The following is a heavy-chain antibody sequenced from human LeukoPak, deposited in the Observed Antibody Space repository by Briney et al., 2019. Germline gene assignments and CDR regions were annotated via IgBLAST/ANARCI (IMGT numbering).Heavy chain of an antibody. CDR1: GYTFTGYY. Sequence: ASVKVSCKASGYTFTGYYMHWVRQAPGQGLEWMGWINPNSGGTNYAQKFQGRVTMTRDTSISTAYMELSRLRSDDTAVYYCASYSGYDYGYYYYYYMDVWGKGTTVTISS. CDR3: ASYSGYDYGYYYYYYMDV. J-gene: IGHJ6*03. V-gene: IGHV1-2*02. CDR2: INPNSGGT. D-gene: IGHD5-12*01.